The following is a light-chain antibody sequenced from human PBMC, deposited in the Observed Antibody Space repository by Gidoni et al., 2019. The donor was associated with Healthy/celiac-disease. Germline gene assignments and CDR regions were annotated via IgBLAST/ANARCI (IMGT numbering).Light chain of an antibody. CDR1: QGISSY. V-gene: IGKV1-9*01. J-gene: IGKJ4*01. Sequence: DIQLTQSPSFLSASVGDRVTITCRASQGISSYLAWYQQKPGKAPKLLIYAASTLQSGVPSRFSGSGSGTEFTLTISSLQPEDFATYYCQHLTSYPPFGGGTKVEIK. CDR3: QHLTSYPP. CDR2: AAS.